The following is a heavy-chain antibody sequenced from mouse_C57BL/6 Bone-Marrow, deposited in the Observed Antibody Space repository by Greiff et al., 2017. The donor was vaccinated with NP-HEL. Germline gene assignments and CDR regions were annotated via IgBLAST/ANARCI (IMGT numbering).Heavy chain of an antibody. V-gene: IGHV1-74*01. D-gene: IGHD1-1*01. Sequence: QVQLQQPGAELVKPGASVKVSCKASGYTFTSYWMHWVKQRPGQGLAWIGRIHPSDSDTNYHQKFKGKATLTVDKSSSTAYMQLSILTSEYSAVYYCAPHTTVVPNYYAMDYGGQGTSVTVSS. J-gene: IGHJ4*01. CDR2: IHPSDSDT. CDR3: APHTTVVPNYYAMDY. CDR1: GYTFTSYW.